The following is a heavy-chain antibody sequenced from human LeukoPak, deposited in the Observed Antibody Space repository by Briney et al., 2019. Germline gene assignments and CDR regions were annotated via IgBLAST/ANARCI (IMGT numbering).Heavy chain of an antibody. Sequence: SETLSLTCTVSGGSISSSSYSWGWIRQPPGKGLEWIGSIYYSGSTYYNPSLKSRVTISVDTSKNQFSLKLSSVTAADTAVYYCARLLWFGELLSPIDYWGQGTLVTVSS. V-gene: IGHV4-39*01. CDR1: GGSISSSSYS. J-gene: IGHJ4*02. CDR3: ARLLWFGELLSPIDY. CDR2: IYYSGST. D-gene: IGHD3-10*01.